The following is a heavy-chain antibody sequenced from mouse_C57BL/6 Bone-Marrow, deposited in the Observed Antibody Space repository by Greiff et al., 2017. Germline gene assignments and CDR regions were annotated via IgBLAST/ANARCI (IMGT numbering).Heavy chain of an antibody. CDR3: ARSDPLRRGFDY. Sequence: QVQLQQPGAELVKPGASVKMSCKASGYTFTSYWITWVKQRPGQGLEWIGDIYPTSGRTNYNEKFKRKAILTVDTSSNTAYMQLSSLTSEDSAVFDCARSDPLRRGFDYWGKGTTLTVSS. V-gene: IGHV1-55*01. CDR1: GYTFTSYW. J-gene: IGHJ2*01. CDR2: IYPTSGRT.